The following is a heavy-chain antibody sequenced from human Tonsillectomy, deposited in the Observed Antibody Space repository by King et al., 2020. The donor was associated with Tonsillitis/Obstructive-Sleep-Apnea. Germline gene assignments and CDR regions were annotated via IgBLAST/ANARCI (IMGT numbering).Heavy chain of an antibody. CDR2: FNPNTGDT. Sequence: QLVQSGAEVKKPGASVKVPCKGSGYTFTGYYMHWVRQAPGQGLECMGWFNPNTGDTKYAQKFLGRVTMTRDTSISTAYMELSRLRSDDTAVYYCAILSVVVRTNDAFDLWGQGTWVTVSS. D-gene: IGHD3-22*01. V-gene: IGHV1-2*02. J-gene: IGHJ3*01. CDR3: AILSVVVRTNDAFDL. CDR1: GYTFTGYY.